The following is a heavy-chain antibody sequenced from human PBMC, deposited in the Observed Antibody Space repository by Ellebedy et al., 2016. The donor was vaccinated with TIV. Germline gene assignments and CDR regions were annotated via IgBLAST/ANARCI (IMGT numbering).Heavy chain of an antibody. CDR3: ARDPVGVGPAFDI. J-gene: IGHJ3*02. V-gene: IGHV3-23*01. Sequence: GESLKISCAASGFTFSSYYMNWVRQAPGKGLEWVSSITESGGNTYYADSVKGRFTISRDNSKDTLYLQVNSLRAEDTAVYYCARDPVGVGPAFDIWGQGTMVTVSS. CDR1: GFTFSSYY. D-gene: IGHD4-23*01. CDR2: ITESGGNT.